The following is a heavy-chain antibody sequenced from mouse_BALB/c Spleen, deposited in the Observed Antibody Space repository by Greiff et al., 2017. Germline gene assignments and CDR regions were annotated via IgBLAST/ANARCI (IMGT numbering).Heavy chain of an antibody. V-gene: IGHV1-9*01. Sequence: VKLQESGAELMKPGASVKISCKATGYTFSSYWIEWVKQRPGHGLEWIGEILPGSGSTNYNEKFKGKATFTADTSSNTAYMQLSSLTSEDSAVYYCARAKYGKGLYAMDYWGQGTSVTVSS. CDR1: GYTFSSYW. D-gene: IGHD2-10*02. J-gene: IGHJ4*01. CDR2: ILPGSGST. CDR3: ARAKYGKGLYAMDY.